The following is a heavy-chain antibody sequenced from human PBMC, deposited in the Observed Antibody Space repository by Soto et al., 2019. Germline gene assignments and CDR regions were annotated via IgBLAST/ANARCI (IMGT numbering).Heavy chain of an antibody. Sequence: SETLSLTCAVYGGSFSGYYWSWIRQPPGKGLEWIGEINHSGSTNYNPSLKSRVTISVDTSKNQFSLKLSSVTAADTAVYYCARGRNMFAVTTVMNHYYYMDVWGKGTTVTVSS. CDR2: INHSGST. D-gene: IGHD4-4*01. J-gene: IGHJ6*03. CDR3: ARGRNMFAVTTVMNHYYYMDV. CDR1: GGSFSGYY. V-gene: IGHV4-34*01.